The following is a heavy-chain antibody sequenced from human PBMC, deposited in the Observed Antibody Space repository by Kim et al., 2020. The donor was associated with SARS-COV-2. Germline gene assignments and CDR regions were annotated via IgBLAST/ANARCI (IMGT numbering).Heavy chain of an antibody. Sequence: GGSLRLSCAASGFTFSRHWMHWVRQAPGKGLVWVSRINSDGSSTSYSDSVKGRFTISRDNAKNTLYLQMNSLRAEDTAVYYCARDGSGTAVPMDVWGQGTTVTVSS. V-gene: IGHV3-74*01. J-gene: IGHJ6*02. CDR1: GFTFSRHW. D-gene: IGHD6-19*01. CDR3: ARDGSGTAVPMDV. CDR2: INSDGSST.